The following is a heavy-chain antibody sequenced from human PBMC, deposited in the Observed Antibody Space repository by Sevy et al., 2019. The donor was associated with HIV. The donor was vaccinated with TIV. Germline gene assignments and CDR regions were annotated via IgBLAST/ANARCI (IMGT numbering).Heavy chain of an antibody. D-gene: IGHD2-15*01. CDR1: GFTFSTYT. Sequence: GSLRLSCAASGFTFSTYTRNWVRQAPGKGLEWVSSISSSNNYIYYADSVKGRFTISRDNAKNSLYLQLNSLRAEDTAVYYCARNRGFCSGGSCYNLDGIDVWGLGTTVTVSS. J-gene: IGHJ6*02. CDR3: ARNRGFCSGGSCYNLDGIDV. V-gene: IGHV3-21*01. CDR2: ISSSNNYI.